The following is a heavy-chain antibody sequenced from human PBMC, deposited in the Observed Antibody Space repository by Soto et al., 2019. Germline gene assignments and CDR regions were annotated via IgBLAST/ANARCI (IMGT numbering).Heavy chain of an antibody. CDR2: ISYDGSNK. J-gene: IGHJ4*02. CDR3: AKDQGWELAGPFDY. CDR1: GFTFSSYG. V-gene: IGHV3-30*18. D-gene: IGHD1-26*01. Sequence: QVQLVESGGGVVQPGRSLRLSCAASGFTFSSYGMHWVRQAPGKGLEWVAVISYDGSNKYYADSVKGRFTISRDNSKNTLYLQMNSLRAEDTAVYYCAKDQGWELAGPFDYWGQGTLVTVSS.